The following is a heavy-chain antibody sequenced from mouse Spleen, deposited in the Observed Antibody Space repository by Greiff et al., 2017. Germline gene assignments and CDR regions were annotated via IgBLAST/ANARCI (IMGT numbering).Heavy chain of an antibody. CDR2: ISSGGGNT. CDR1: GFTFSSYT. V-gene: IGHV5-9*04. J-gene: IGHJ2*01. Sequence: EVKLVESGGGLVKPGGSLKLSCAASGFTFSSYTMSWVRQTPAKRLEWVATISSGGGNTYYPDSVKGRFTISRDNARNTLYLQMSSLRSEDTAMYYCARQGGPYSYYSYDDGYYFDYWGQGTTLTVSS. D-gene: IGHD2-12*01. CDR3: ARQGGPYSYYSYDDGYYFDY.